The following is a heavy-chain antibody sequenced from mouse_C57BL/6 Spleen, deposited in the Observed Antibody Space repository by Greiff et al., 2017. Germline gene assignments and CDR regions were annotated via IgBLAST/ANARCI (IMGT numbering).Heavy chain of an antibody. CDR1: GFTFTDYY. Sequence: EVMLVESGGGLVQPGGSLSLPCAASGFTFTDYYMSWVRQPPGKALEWLGFIRNKANGYTTEYSASVKGRFTISRDNSQSILYLQMNALRAEDSATYYCARYPRNWDYFDYWGQGTTLTVSS. CDR3: ARYPRNWDYFDY. V-gene: IGHV7-3*01. J-gene: IGHJ2*01. D-gene: IGHD4-1*01. CDR2: IRNKANGYTT.